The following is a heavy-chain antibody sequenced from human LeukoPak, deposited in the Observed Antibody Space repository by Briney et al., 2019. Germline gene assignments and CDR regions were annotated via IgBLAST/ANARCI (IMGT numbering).Heavy chain of an antibody. CDR3: ARGPLAYSGISGGDY. CDR1: GSTFTGYY. CDR2: INPNSGGT. D-gene: IGHD1-26*01. V-gene: IGHV1-2*02. Sequence: ASVKVSCKASGSTFTGYYMHWVRQAPGQGLEWMGWINPNSGGTNYAQKLQGRVTMTTDTSTSTAYMELRSLRSDDTAVYYCARGPLAYSGISGGDYWGQGTLVTVSS. J-gene: IGHJ4*02.